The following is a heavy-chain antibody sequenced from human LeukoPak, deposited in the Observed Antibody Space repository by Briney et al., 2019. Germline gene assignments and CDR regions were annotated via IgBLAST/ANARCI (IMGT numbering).Heavy chain of an antibody. D-gene: IGHD3-10*01. Sequence: SETLSLTCTVSGGSISSSSYYWGWIRQPPGKGLEWIGSIYYSGSTYYNPSLKSRVTISVDTSKNQFSLKLSSVTAADTAVYYCARDPLYGSGSYWEYYFDYWGQGTLVTVSS. CDR3: ARDPLYGSGSYWEYYFDY. CDR1: GGSISSSSYY. J-gene: IGHJ4*02. CDR2: IYYSGST. V-gene: IGHV4-39*07.